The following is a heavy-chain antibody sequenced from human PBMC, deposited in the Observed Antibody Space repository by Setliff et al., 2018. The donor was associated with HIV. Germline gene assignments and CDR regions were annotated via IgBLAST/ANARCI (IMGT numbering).Heavy chain of an antibody. Sequence: SETLSLTCAVSGGSISRYYWSWIRQPPGKGLEWIGYIYYSGSTNYNPSLKSRVTISVDTSKNQFSLKLTSVTAADTAVYYCARGPSLQTTLLDYWGQGTLVTVSS. V-gene: IGHV4-59*01. D-gene: IGHD2-15*01. CDR3: ARGPSLQTTLLDY. CDR1: GGSISRYY. CDR2: IYYSGST. J-gene: IGHJ4*02.